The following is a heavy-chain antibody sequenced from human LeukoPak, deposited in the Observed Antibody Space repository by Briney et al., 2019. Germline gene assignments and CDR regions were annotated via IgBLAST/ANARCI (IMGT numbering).Heavy chain of an antibody. D-gene: IGHD1-26*01. CDR3: ARDTHSGSGDY. V-gene: IGHV3-23*01. Sequence: GGSLRLSCVGSGFIFGKYAMTWVRQAPGKGLEWVSTIGGGGDSTWNADSVKGRFTVSRDNSKNTLYLQMNSLRAEDTAVYYCARDTHSGSGDYWGQGTLVTVSS. CDR1: GFIFGKYA. CDR2: IGGGGDST. J-gene: IGHJ4*02.